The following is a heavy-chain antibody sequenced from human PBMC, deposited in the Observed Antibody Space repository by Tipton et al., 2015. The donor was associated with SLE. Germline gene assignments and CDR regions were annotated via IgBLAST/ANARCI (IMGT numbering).Heavy chain of an antibody. J-gene: IGHJ3*02. Sequence: TLSLTCAVYGGSFSGYYWSWIRQPPGKGREWIGEITHSGSTNYNTSLKSRVTILVDTSKTQFSLKLSSVTAADTAVYYCARSNYDYIWGSYRASAAADAFYIWGQGTIVTVSS. CDR1: GGSFSGYY. D-gene: IGHD3-16*02. CDR3: ARSNYDYIWGSYRASAAADAFYI. CDR2: ITHSGST. V-gene: IGHV4-34*01.